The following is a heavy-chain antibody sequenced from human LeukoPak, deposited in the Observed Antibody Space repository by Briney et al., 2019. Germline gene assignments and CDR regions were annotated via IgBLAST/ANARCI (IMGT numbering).Heavy chain of an antibody. V-gene: IGHV2-5*02. D-gene: IGHD5-18*01. CDR3: AHTTPRRGYSYGYVVNPRNYYFDY. J-gene: IGHJ4*02. Sequence: VSGPTLVKPTQTLTLTCTFSGFSLSTSGVGVGWIRQLPGKALEWLALIYWDDDKRYSPSLKSRLTITKDTSKNQVVLTMTNMDPVDTATYYCAHTTPRRGYSYGYVVNPRNYYFDYWGQGTLVTVSS. CDR1: GFSLSTSGVG. CDR2: IYWDDDK.